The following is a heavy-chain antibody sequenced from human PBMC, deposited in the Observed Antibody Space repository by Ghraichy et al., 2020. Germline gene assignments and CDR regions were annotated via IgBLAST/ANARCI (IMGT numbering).Heavy chain of an antibody. V-gene: IGHV3-48*04. CDR3: ARDHNPVPPTILYHHYNMDV. CDR2: ISSSSSTI. J-gene: IGHJ6*03. D-gene: IGHD2-2*02. Sequence: GGSLRLSCAASGFTFSSYSMNWVRQAPGKGLEWVSYISSSSSTIYYADSVKGRFTISRDNAKNSLYLQMNSLRAEDTAVYYCARDHNPVPPTILYHHYNMDVWGKWTTVTVSS. CDR1: GFTFSSYS.